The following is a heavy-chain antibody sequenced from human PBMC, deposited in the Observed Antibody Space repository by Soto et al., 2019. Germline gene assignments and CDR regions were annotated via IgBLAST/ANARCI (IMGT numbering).Heavy chain of an antibody. CDR3: TTEGLRFLEWLLYGTFDY. V-gene: IGHV3-15*01. J-gene: IGHJ4*02. Sequence: GGSLRLSCAASGFTFSNAWMSWVRQAPGKGLEWVGRIKSKTDGGTTDYAAPVKGRFTISRDDSKNTLYLQMNSLKTEDTAVYYCTTEGLRFLEWLLYGTFDYWGQGTLVTVSS. D-gene: IGHD3-3*01. CDR1: GFTFSNAW. CDR2: IKSKTDGGTT.